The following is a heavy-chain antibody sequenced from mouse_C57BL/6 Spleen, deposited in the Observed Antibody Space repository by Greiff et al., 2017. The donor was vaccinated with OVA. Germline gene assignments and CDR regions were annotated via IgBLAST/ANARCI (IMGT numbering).Heavy chain of an antibody. J-gene: IGHJ4*01. CDR2: ISSGSSTL. V-gene: IGHV5-17*01. Sequence: EVKLVESGGGLVKPGGSLKLSCAASGFTFSDYGMHWVRQAPEKGLEWVAYISSGSSTLYYADTVKGRFTISRDNAKNTLFLQMTSLRSEDTAMYYCARDGYSYYYAMDYWGQGTSVTVSS. CDR3: ARDGYSYYYAMDY. CDR1: GFTFSDYG. D-gene: IGHD2-3*01.